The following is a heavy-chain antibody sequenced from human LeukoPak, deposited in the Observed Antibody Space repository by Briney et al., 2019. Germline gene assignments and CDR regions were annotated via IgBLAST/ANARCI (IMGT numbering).Heavy chain of an antibody. CDR2: ISWNSGSI. Sequence: GGSLRLSCAASGFTFDDYAMHWVRQAPGKGLEWVSGISWNSGSIGYADSVKGRFTISRDNAKNSLYLQMNSLRAEDTALYYCAAEYYYDMDVWGKGTTVTVSS. J-gene: IGHJ6*03. CDR3: AAEYYYDMDV. CDR1: GFTFDDYA. V-gene: IGHV3-9*01.